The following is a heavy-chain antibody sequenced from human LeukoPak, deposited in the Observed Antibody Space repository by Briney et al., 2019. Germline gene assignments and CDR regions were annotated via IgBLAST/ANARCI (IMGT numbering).Heavy chain of an antibody. CDR1: GFTVSSNY. V-gene: IGHV3-33*08. D-gene: IGHD3-22*01. Sequence: GGSLRLSCAASGFTVSSNYMSWVRQAPGKGLEWVAVIWYDGSNKYYADSVKGRFTISRDNSKNTLYLQMNSLRAEDTAVYYCAGDWNDSSGTVWGQGTLVTVSS. CDR2: IWYDGSNK. CDR3: AGDWNDSSGTV. J-gene: IGHJ4*02.